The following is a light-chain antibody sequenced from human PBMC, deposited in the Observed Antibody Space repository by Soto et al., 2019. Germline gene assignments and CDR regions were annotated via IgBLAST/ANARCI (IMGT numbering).Light chain of an antibody. J-gene: IGKJ5*01. V-gene: IGKV3-20*01. CDR1: QSVSSIY. Sequence: EIVLPQSPGTLSLSPGERATLSCMASQSVSSIYLAWYQQKPGQAPRLLIYGASSRATGIPDRFSGSGSGTDFTLTISRLEPEDFAVYYCQQHGSSPITFGQGTRLEIK. CDR2: GAS. CDR3: QQHGSSPIT.